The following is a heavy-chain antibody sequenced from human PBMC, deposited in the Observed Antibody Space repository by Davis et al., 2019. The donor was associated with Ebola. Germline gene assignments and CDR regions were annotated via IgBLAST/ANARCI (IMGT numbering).Heavy chain of an antibody. D-gene: IGHD1-26*01. Sequence: AASVKVSCKASGYTFSRYDINWVRQAAGQGLEWVGWMDPHSGDTVYDQKFQGRVIMTTDTSTSTVYMDLRSLRSDDTAVYYCMRDRWERGTSATNDWADPWGQGTLVTVSS. CDR3: MRDRWERGTSATNDWADP. V-gene: IGHV1-8*01. CDR1: GYTFSRYD. J-gene: IGHJ5*02. CDR2: MDPHSGDT.